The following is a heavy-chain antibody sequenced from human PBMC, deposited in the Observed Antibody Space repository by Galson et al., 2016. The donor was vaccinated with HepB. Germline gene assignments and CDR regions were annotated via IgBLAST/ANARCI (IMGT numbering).Heavy chain of an antibody. CDR3: ARTFWSGYRAFDY. J-gene: IGHJ4*02. V-gene: IGHV3-74*01. Sequence: SLRLSCAASGFTLSSYWMHWVRQAPGKGLVWVSRINGDGSDTWYVDSAKGRFTISRDNAKNTLYLEMNSLRVEDTAVYYCARTFWSGYRAFDYWGQGTLVTVSS. CDR1: GFTLSSYW. D-gene: IGHD3-3*01. CDR2: INGDGSDT.